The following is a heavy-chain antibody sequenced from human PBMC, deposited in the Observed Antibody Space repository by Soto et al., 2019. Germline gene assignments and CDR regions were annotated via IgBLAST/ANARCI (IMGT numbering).Heavy chain of an antibody. CDR3: ARDLVAGDY. V-gene: IGHV1-46*01. CDR2: INPMSGST. Sequence: QVQLVQSGAEVKKPGASVKVSCKASGYTFINYYIHWVRQAPGQGLEWLAIINPMSGSTNYAQKFQGRVTLTMDTSTSAVYMELSSLRFEDTAVYYCARDLVAGDYWGQGTLVTVSS. CDR1: GYTFINYY. D-gene: IGHD2-2*01. J-gene: IGHJ4*02.